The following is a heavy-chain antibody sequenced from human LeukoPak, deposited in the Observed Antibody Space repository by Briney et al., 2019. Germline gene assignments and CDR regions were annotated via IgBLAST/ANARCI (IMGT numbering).Heavy chain of an antibody. CDR2: ISSSSSYI. CDR3: ARDPGTTGTTSLGYFDY. J-gene: IGHJ4*02. D-gene: IGHD1-1*01. CDR1: GFNIGDFA. Sequence: PGGSLRLSCRVSGFNIGDFALSWVRQAPGKGLEWVSSISSSSSYIYYADSVKGRFTISRDNAKNSLYLQMNSLRAEDTAVYYCARDPGTTGTTSLGYFDYWGQGTLVTVSS. V-gene: IGHV3-21*01.